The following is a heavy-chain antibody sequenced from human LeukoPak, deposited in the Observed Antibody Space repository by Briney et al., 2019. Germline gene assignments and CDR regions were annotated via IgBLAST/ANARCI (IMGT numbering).Heavy chain of an antibody. J-gene: IGHJ6*03. Sequence: GGSLRLSCAASGFTFSSYSMNWVRQAPGKGLEWLSSISSRSKYIYYADSVKGRFTMSRDNPKTSLYLQMNSLIPEDPAVYYCATDPQPPPQIRGYMDFWAKGPRSPSP. D-gene: IGHD1-14*01. CDR3: ATDPQPPPQIRGYMDF. CDR2: ISSRSKYI. V-gene: IGHV3-21*01. CDR1: GFTFSSYS.